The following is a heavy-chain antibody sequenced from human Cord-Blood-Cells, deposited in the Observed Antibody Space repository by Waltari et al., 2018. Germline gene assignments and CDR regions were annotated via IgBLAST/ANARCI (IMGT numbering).Heavy chain of an antibody. D-gene: IGHD3-16*02. J-gene: IGHJ4*02. CDR1: GGSFSGYY. CDR2: INHSGST. V-gene: IGHV4-34*01. CDR3: ARGSPMSTFGGVIADLYYFDY. Sequence: QVQLQQWGAGLLKPSETLSLTCAVYGGSFSGYYWSWIRQPPGKGLVWIGEINHSGSTNYNPSLKSRVTISGDTSKNQFSLKLSSVTAADTAVYYCARGSPMSTFGGVIADLYYFDYWGQGTLVTVSS.